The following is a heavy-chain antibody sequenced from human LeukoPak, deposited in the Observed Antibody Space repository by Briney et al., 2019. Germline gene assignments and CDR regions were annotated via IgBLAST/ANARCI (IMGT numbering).Heavy chain of an antibody. D-gene: IGHD6-19*01. CDR2: ISSSNSYT. CDR1: GFTFSVYY. CDR3: ARVGYSSAWEADY. J-gene: IGHJ4*02. Sequence: PGGSLRLSCAASGFTFSVYYMSWIRQAPGKGLESVSYISSSNSYTNYADSVRGRFTISRDNAKNSLYLQMNSLRAEDTAVYYCARVGYSSAWEADYWGQGTLVTVSS. V-gene: IGHV3-11*06.